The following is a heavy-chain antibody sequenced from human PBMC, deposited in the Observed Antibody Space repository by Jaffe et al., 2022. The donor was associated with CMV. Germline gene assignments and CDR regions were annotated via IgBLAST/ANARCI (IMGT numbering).Heavy chain of an antibody. CDR2: ISSSSSYI. D-gene: IGHD3-10*01. Sequence: EVQLVESGGGLVKPGGSLRLSCAASGFTFSSYSMNWVRQAPGKGLEWVSSISSSSSYIYYADSVKGRFTISRDNAKNSLYLQMNSLRAEDTAVYYCAREGATGVNWFDPWGQGTLVTVSS. CDR3: AREGATGVNWFDP. J-gene: IGHJ5*02. V-gene: IGHV3-21*01. CDR1: GFTFSSYS.